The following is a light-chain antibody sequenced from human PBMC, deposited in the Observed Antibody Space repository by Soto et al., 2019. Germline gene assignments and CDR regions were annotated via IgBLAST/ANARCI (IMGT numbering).Light chain of an antibody. CDR3: QHYGNSPGMYT. J-gene: IGKJ2*01. V-gene: IGKV3-20*01. Sequence: EIVVTQSPGTLSLSPGERATLSCRASQSVRSSYLAWYQQKPGQAPRLLIYGTFNRATDIPDRFSGSGSGTDFTLTISRLEPEDFAVYYCQHYGNSPGMYTFGQGTNLEIK. CDR2: GTF. CDR1: QSVRSSY.